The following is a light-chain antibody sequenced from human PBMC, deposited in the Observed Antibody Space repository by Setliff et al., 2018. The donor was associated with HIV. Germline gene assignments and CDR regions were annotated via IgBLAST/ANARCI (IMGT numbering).Light chain of an antibody. CDR1: SSDVGGYNY. V-gene: IGLV2-14*03. Sequence: QSVLTQPASVSGSPGQSITISCTGTSSDVGGYNYVSWYQQHPGKAPKLRIYDVSNRPSGVSNRFSGSKSGNTASLTISGLQAEDEADYYCSSYTRTSTLFVFGTGTKGTVL. CDR3: SSYTRTSTLFV. J-gene: IGLJ1*01. CDR2: DVS.